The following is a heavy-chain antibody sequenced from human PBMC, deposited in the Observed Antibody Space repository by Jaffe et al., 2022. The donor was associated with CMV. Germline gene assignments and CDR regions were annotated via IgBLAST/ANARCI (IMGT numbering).Heavy chain of an antibody. D-gene: IGHD6-19*01. CDR2: IYYSGST. J-gene: IGHJ6*02. CDR1: GGSISSSSYY. Sequence: QLQLQESGPGLVKPSETLSLTCTVSGGSISSSSYYWGWIRQPPGKGLEWIGSIYYSGSTYYNPSLKSRVTISVDTSKNQFSLKLSSVTAADTAVYYCARHGLGRWSAAYGMDVWGQGTTVTVSS. V-gene: IGHV4-39*01. CDR3: ARHGLGRWSAAYGMDV.